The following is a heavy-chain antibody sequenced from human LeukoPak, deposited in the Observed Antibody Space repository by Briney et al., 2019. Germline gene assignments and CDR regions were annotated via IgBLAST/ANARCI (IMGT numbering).Heavy chain of an antibody. CDR2: ISSSSSYI. J-gene: IGHJ5*02. V-gene: IGHV3-21*01. CDR3: ARAGYRGFNWFDP. CDR1: GFTFSSYS. D-gene: IGHD5-12*01. Sequence: GGSLRLSCAASGFTFSSYSMNWVRQAPGKGLEWVSSISSSSSYIYYADSVKGRFTISRDNAKNSLYLQMNSLRAEDTAVYYCARAGYRGFNWFDPWGQGTLVTVSS.